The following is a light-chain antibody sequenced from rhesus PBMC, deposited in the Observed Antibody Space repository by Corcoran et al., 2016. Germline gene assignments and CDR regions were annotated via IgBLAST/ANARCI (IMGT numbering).Light chain of an antibody. J-gene: IGLJ6*01. CDR3: CSLATSNTYV. CDR1: SSDIGTYNY. V-gene: IGLV2S7*01. Sequence: QSAPTQPPSVSGSPGQSVTMSCTGTSSDIGTYNYVSWYQRHPGKAPKLMIYDVSKRPSGVSDRFSGSKSDNTASLTISGLQAEDEADYYCCSLATSNTYVFGSGTKLTVL. CDR2: DVS.